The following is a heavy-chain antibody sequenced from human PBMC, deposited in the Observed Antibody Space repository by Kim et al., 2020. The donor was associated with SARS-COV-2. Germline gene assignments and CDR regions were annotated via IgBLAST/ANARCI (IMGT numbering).Heavy chain of an antibody. CDR2: INHIGNT. V-gene: IGHV4-34*01. CDR3: AKHDARNCRGGNCWYFDY. J-gene: IGHJ4*02. Sequence: SETLSLTCAVYSGSFSDYYWTWIRQPPGKGLEWIGEINHIGNTNYNPSLKSRVTMSVDTSKNQLSLKLSSVTAADTAVYYCAKHDARNCRGGNCWYFDYWGRGTLVTVSS. D-gene: IGHD2-15*01. CDR1: SGSFSDYY.